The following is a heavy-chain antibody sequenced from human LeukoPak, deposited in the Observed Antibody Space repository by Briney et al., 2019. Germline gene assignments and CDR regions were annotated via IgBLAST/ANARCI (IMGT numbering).Heavy chain of an antibody. Sequence: GGSLRLSCAASGFTVSSNYMSWVRQAPGKGLEWXAVISYDGSSKYYADSVKGRFTISRDNSKNTLYLQMNSLRAEDTAVYYCATEIVEAGLLDYWGQGTLVTVSS. D-gene: IGHD2-21*01. J-gene: IGHJ4*02. CDR1: GFTVSSNY. V-gene: IGHV3-30-3*01. CDR3: ATEIVEAGLLDY. CDR2: ISYDGSSK.